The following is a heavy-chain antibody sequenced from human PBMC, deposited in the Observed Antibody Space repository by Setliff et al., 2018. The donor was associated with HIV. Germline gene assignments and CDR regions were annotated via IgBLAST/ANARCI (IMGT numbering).Heavy chain of an antibody. D-gene: IGHD3-3*01. J-gene: IGHJ6*03. CDR1: GYTFTGYY. CDR3: ARGGTIFGVVISNYYYMDV. Sequence: ASVKVSCKASGYTFTGYYMHWVRQAPGQGLEWMGWINPNSGGTNYAQKFQGRVTMTRDTSISTAYMELSRLRSDDTAVYYCARGGTIFGVVISNYYYMDVWGKGTTVTVSS. V-gene: IGHV1-2*02. CDR2: INPNSGGT.